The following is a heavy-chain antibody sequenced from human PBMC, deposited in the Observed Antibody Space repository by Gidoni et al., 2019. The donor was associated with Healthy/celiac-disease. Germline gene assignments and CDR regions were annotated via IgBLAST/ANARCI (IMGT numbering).Heavy chain of an antibody. Sequence: QVQLQESGPGLVKPSQPLSLTCTVPCGAISSGGYYWSWSRQHPGKGLEWIGYIYYSGSTYYNPSLKSRVNISVDTSKNQFSLKLSSVTAADTAVYYCARGRFLDYWGQGTLVTVSS. CDR2: IYYSGST. V-gene: IGHV4-31*03. D-gene: IGHD3-16*01. J-gene: IGHJ4*02. CDR1: CGAISSGGYY. CDR3: ARGRFLDY.